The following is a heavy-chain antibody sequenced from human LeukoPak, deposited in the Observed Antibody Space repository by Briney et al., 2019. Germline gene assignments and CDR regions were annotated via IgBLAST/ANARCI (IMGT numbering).Heavy chain of an antibody. CDR1: GYTFTTYD. Sequence: ASVNVSCKASGYTFTTYDITWVRQATGQGLEWMGWMNPNSGDTAYAQKFQGRVAMTRDTSISTAYMELSSLRSEDTAVYYCARGLGDYYDTSTYYYAVPAHWGQGTLVTVSS. CDR2: MNPNSGDT. D-gene: IGHD3-22*01. CDR3: ARGLGDYYDTSTYYYAVPAH. V-gene: IGHV1-8*01. J-gene: IGHJ4*02.